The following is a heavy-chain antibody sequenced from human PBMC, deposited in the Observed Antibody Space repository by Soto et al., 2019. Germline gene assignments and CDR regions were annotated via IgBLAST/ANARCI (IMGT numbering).Heavy chain of an antibody. CDR1: VGSISSGGYY. Sequence: SGTLSLTCTVSVGSISSGGYYWSWIRQHPGKGLEWIGYIYYSGSTYYNPSLKSRATISVDTSKNQFSLKLSSVTAADTAVYYCARGYSSSWPPHFDYWGQGTLVTVS. CDR2: IYYSGST. D-gene: IGHD6-13*01. CDR3: ARGYSSSWPPHFDY. J-gene: IGHJ4*02. V-gene: IGHV4-31*03.